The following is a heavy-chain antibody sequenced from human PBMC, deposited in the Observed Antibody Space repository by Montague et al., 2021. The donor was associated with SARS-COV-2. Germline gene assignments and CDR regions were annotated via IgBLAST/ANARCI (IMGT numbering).Heavy chain of an antibody. CDR3: ARGMIRGVTTPFDY. CDR2: IYYSATT. Sequence: SETLSLTCSVSSGSLISSGYYWGCIPQPPGKELVWIVNIYYSATTYYNPSLQSRGTISVDTSKNHLSLRLSSVTAADTAVYFCARGMIRGVTTPFDYWGQGSRVTVAS. CDR1: SGSLISSGYY. J-gene: IGHJ4*02. V-gene: IGHV4-39*02. D-gene: IGHD3-10*01.